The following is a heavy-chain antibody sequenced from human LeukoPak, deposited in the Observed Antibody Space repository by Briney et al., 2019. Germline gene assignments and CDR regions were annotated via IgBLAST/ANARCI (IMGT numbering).Heavy chain of an antibody. V-gene: IGHV3-21*01. J-gene: IGHJ4*02. CDR2: ISSSSSCI. D-gene: IGHD2-2*01. CDR1: GFTFSSYS. CDR3: ASPYCSSTSCYPYYFDY. Sequence: GGSLRLSCAASGFTFSSYSMNWVRQAPGKGLEWVSSISSSSSCIYYADSVKGRFTISRDNAKNSLYLQMNSLRAEDTAVYYCASPYCSSTSCYPYYFDYWGQGTLVTVSS.